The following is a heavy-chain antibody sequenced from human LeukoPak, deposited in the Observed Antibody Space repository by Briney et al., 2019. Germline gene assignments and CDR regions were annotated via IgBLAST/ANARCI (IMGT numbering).Heavy chain of an antibody. CDR3: AREQYYYDSSGSEFDY. CDR1: GGSFSGYY. Sequence: SETLSLTCAVYGGSFSGYYWSWIRQPPGKGLEWIGEINHSGSTNYNPSLKSRVTISVDTSKNKFSLKLSSVTAADTAVYYCAREQYYYDSSGSEFDYWGQGTLVTVSS. CDR2: INHSGST. V-gene: IGHV4-34*01. J-gene: IGHJ4*02. D-gene: IGHD3-22*01.